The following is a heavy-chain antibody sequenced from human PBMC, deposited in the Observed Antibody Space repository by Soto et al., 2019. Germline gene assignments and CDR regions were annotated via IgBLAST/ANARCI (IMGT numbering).Heavy chain of an antibody. CDR1: GGSVSSGSYY. CDR2: IYYSGST. CDR3: AVGGYCRSTSCYKTARYYYGMDI. D-gene: IGHD2-2*02. J-gene: IGHJ6*02. Sequence: KASETLSLTCTVSGGSVSSGSYYWSWIRQPPGKGLEWIGYIYYSGSTNYNPSLKSRVTISVDTSKNQFSLKLSSVTAADTAVYYCAVGGYCRSTSCYKTARYYYGMDIWGQGTTVTVSS. V-gene: IGHV4-61*01.